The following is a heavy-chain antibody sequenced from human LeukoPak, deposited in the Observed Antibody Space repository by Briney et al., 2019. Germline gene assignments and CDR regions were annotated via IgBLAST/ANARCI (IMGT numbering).Heavy chain of an antibody. CDR2: IYYSGST. D-gene: IGHD2/OR15-2a*01. CDR1: GGSINSYY. CDR3: ARDEDSGEYDY. J-gene: IGHJ4*02. Sequence: SETLSLTCTVSGGSINSYYWSWIRQPPGKGLEWIGYIYYSGSTNYNPSLKSRVTISVDTSKNQFSLKLSSVTAADTAVYYCARDEDSGEYDYWGQGTLVTVSS. V-gene: IGHV4-59*01.